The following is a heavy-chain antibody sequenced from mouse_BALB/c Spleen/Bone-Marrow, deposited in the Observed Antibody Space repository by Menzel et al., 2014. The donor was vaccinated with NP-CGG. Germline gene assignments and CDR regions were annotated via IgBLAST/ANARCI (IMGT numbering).Heavy chain of an antibody. Sequence: EVQRVESGGGLVQPGGSRKLSCAASGFTFSNFGMHWFRQSPEKGLEWVAFVSTGSTIIYYADTVKGRFTISRDNPENTLFLQTTSLRSEDTAIYYCARSHFYGNYFDYWGQGTTLTVSS. V-gene: IGHV5-17*02. CDR2: VSTGSTII. CDR1: GFTFSNFG. CDR3: ARSHFYGNYFDY. D-gene: IGHD2-1*01. J-gene: IGHJ2*01.